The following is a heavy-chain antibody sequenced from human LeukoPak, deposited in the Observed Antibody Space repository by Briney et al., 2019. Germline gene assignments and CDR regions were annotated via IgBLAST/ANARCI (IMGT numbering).Heavy chain of an antibody. CDR1: GGTFSRYA. V-gene: IGHV1-69*01. CDR2: IIPIFGTA. CDR3: ASAIQPAYYYYYMDV. Sequence: SVKVSCKAAGGTFSRYAISWVGQAPEQGLEWTGGIIPIFGTAHYAQKFQGRVTITADESTSTAYMELSSLRSEDTAVYYCASAIQPAYYYYYMDVWGKGTTVTVSS. J-gene: IGHJ6*03. D-gene: IGHD5-18*01.